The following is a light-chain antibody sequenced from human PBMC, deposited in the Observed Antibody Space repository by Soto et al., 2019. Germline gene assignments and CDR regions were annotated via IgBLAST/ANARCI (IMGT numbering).Light chain of an antibody. CDR2: AAS. CDR1: QSLSSSQ. V-gene: IGKV3-20*01. CDR3: QQYGTSHT. J-gene: IGKJ4*01. Sequence: EIVLTQSPGTLSLSPGERATLSCRASQSLSSSQLAWYQQKPGRAPRLLIYAASTRATGIPDRFSGSGSGTDFTLTINRLEPEDFAVYYCQQYGTSHTFGGGTKVEIK.